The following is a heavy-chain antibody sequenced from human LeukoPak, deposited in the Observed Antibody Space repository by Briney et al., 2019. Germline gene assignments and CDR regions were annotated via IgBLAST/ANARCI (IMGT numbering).Heavy chain of an antibody. D-gene: IGHD3-3*01. J-gene: IGHJ5*02. CDR2: ISSSSSYI. CDR3: ARDLRSTIFGVDQRNWFDP. V-gene: IGHV3-21*01. Sequence: GGSLRLSCAASGFTFSSYSMNWVRQAPGKGLEWVSSISSSSSYIYYADSVKGRFTISRDNAKNSLYLQMNSLRAEDTAVYYCARDLRSTIFGVDQRNWFDPWGQGTLVTVSS. CDR1: GFTFSSYS.